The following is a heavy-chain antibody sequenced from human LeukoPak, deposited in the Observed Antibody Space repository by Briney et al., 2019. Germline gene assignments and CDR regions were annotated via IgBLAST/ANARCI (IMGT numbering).Heavy chain of an antibody. CDR1: GFTFSTYA. CDR2: ISSGGSAT. J-gene: IGHJ4*02. V-gene: IGHV3-23*01. Sequence: GGSLRLSCAASGFTFSTYAMSWVRQAPGKGLVWVSRISSGGSATNYADSVRGRFTISRDNSKNTLFLQMNSLRAEDTAVYYCAKGPRQQLVTRFDYWGQGTLVTVAS. D-gene: IGHD6-13*01. CDR3: AKGPRQQLVTRFDY.